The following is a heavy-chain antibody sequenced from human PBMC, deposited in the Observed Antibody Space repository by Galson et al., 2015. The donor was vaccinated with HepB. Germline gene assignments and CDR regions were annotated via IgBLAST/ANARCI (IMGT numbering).Heavy chain of an antibody. V-gene: IGHV1-3*01. CDR1: GYTFTSYA. CDR2: INAGNGNT. D-gene: IGHD3-22*01. CDR3: ATSYDSSGYASYYYYGMDV. J-gene: IGHJ6*02. Sequence: SVKVSCKASGYTFTSYAMHWVRQAPGQGLEWMGWINAGNGNTKYSQKFQGRVTITRDTSASTAYMELSSLRSEDTAVYYCATSYDSSGYASYYYYGMDVWGQGTTVTVSS.